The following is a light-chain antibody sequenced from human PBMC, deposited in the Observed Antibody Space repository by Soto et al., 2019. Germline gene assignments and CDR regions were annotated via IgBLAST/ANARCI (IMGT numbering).Light chain of an antibody. CDR1: QSIRSHY. CDR3: QQRSNWPPIT. Sequence: EIVLTQSPGTLSLSPGERATLSCRASQSIRSHYLAWYQQKPGQAPRLLIYDASNRATGIPARFSGSGSGTDFTLTISSLEPEDFAVYYCQQRSNWPPITFGQGTRLEIK. CDR2: DAS. J-gene: IGKJ5*01. V-gene: IGKV3-11*01.